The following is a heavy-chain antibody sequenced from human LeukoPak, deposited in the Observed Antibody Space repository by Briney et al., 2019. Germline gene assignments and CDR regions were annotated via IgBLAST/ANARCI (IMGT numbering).Heavy chain of an antibody. J-gene: IGHJ6*02. Sequence: GGSLRLSCAASGFTFDDYAMPWVRQAPGKGLEWVSGISWNSGSIGYADSVKGRFTISRDNAKNSLYLQMNSLRAEDTALYYCAKAAYGSGSLSCYYGMDVWGQGTTVTVSS. CDR3: AKAAYGSGSLSCYYGMDV. D-gene: IGHD3-10*01. V-gene: IGHV3-9*01. CDR1: GFTFDDYA. CDR2: ISWNSGSI.